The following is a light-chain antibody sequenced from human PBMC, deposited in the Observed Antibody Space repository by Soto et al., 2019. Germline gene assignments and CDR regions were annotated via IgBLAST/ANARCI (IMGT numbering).Light chain of an antibody. CDR1: QSVSTK. V-gene: IGKV3-15*01. CDR2: GAS. Sequence: ELLMTQSPATLSVSPGATATLSCRASQSVSTKLAWYQQKPGQAPSLLINGASTRATGVPARFSGWVSGTELTITISSLQSEDCEVYYGQQYNSYSEAFGQGTKVDIK. CDR3: QQYNSYSEA. J-gene: IGKJ1*01.